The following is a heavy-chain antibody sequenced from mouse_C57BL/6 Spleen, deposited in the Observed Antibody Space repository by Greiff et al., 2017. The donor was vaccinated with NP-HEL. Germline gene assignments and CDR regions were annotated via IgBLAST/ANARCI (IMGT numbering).Heavy chain of an antibody. Sequence: QVQLQQSGAELVKPGASVKLSCKASGYTFTSYWMHWVKQRPGQGLEWIGMIHPNSGSTNYNEKFKSKATLTVDKSSSTAYMQLSSLTSEDSAVYYCARSAYSNYGFDYWGQGTTLTVSS. D-gene: IGHD2-5*01. CDR3: ARSAYSNYGFDY. J-gene: IGHJ2*01. CDR2: IHPNSGST. V-gene: IGHV1-64*01. CDR1: GYTFTSYW.